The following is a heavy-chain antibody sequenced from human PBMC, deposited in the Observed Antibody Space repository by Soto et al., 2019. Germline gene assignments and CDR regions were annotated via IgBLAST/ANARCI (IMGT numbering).Heavy chain of an antibody. CDR2: IYYSGST. CDR1: GGSIISYY. J-gene: IGHJ6*03. Sequence: SETLSLTCTVSGGSIISYYWSWMRQPPGKGLEWIGNIYYSGSTNYNPSLKSRVTISVDTSKNQFSLKLSSVTAADTAVYYCAREGRYCSGTTCSESFYYYYYYMDVWGKGTTVTVSS. V-gene: IGHV4-59*01. D-gene: IGHD2-2*01. CDR3: AREGRYCSGTTCSESFYYYYYYMDV.